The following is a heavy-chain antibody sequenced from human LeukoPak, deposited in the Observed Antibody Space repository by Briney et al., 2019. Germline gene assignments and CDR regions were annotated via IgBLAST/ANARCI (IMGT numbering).Heavy chain of an antibody. Sequence: ASVKVSCTASGYTFTSYGISWVRQAPGQGLEWMGWISAYNGNTNYAQKLQGRVTMTTDTSTSTAYMELRRLRSDDTAVYYCARRYCSSTSCRYYYYYYGMDVWGQGTTVTVSS. CDR3: ARRYCSSTSCRYYYYYYGMDV. V-gene: IGHV1-18*01. D-gene: IGHD2-2*01. CDR1: GYTFTSYG. J-gene: IGHJ6*02. CDR2: ISAYNGNT.